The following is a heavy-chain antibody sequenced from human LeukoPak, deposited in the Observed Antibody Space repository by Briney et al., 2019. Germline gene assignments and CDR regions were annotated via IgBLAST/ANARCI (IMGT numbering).Heavy chain of an antibody. CDR1: GFTFSNYN. CDR3: AKDGVNGGLFEY. CDR2: ISYDGNTK. D-gene: IGHD4-23*01. Sequence: GRSLRLSCAASGFTFSNYNVHWVRQAPGKGLEWVTVISYDGNTKYYADSVKGGFTVSRDTSKNALYLQMNSLRAEDTAVYYCAKDGVNGGLFEYWGQGTLVTVSS. J-gene: IGHJ4*02. V-gene: IGHV3-30*18.